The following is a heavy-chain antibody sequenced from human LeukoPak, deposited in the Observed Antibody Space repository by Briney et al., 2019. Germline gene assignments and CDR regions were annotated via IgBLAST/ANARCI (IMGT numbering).Heavy chain of an antibody. V-gene: IGHV3-30-3*01. D-gene: IGHD6-13*01. CDR3: ARDRLYSSSWCPWGEADY. J-gene: IGHJ4*02. CDR2: ISYDGSNK. CDR1: GFTFSSYA. Sequence: PGGSLRLSCAASGFTFSSYAMHWVRQAPGKGLEWVAVISYDGSNKYYADSVKGRFTISRDNSKNTLYLQMNSLRAEDTAVYYCARDRLYSSSWCPWGEADYWGQGTLVTVSS.